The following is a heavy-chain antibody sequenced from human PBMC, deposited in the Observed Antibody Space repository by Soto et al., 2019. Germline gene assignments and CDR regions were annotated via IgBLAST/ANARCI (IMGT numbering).Heavy chain of an antibody. D-gene: IGHD3-3*01. J-gene: IGHJ4*02. CDR3: ARTSGYYFYDY. V-gene: IGHV1-3*01. Sequence: QVQLVQSGAEVKKPGASVKVSCKAFGYTFTSYAMHWVRQAPGQRLEWMGWINAGNANTKYSQKFQGRVTITRDTSASTAYMELSSLRSEDTAVYYRARTSGYYFYDYWGQGTLVTVSS. CDR2: INAGNANT. CDR1: GYTFTSYA.